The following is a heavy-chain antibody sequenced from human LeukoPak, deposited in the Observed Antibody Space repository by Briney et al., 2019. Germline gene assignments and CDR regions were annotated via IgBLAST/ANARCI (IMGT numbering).Heavy chain of an antibody. J-gene: IGHJ4*02. Sequence: ASVKVSCKASGYTFTGYYMHWVRQAPGQGLEWMGWISPNSGDTNYAQKFQGRVTMTRDTSISTAYLELSRLRSDDTAVYCCARESIAVAGTFDYWGQGTLVTVSS. CDR1: GYTFTGYY. D-gene: IGHD6-19*01. CDR2: ISPNSGDT. V-gene: IGHV1-2*02. CDR3: ARESIAVAGTFDY.